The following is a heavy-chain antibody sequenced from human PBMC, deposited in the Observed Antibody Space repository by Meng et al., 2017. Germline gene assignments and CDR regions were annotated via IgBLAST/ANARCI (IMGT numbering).Heavy chain of an antibody. CDR1: VLTFSSYV. CDR2: IIPIFGTA. V-gene: IGHV1-69*01. CDR3: ARESWFDP. J-gene: IGHJ5*02. Sequence: QVRWVRSGAEVKKPGSSGKVSCKASVLTFSSYVFCWVRQAPGQGLGWMRGIIPIFGTANYAQKFQGRVTLTADESTSTAYMELSSLRSEDTAVYYCARESWFDPWGQGTLVTVSS.